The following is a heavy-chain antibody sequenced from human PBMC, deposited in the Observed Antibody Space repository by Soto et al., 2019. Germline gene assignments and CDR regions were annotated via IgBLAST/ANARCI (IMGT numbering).Heavy chain of an antibody. CDR2: ISWNISAI. V-gene: IGHV3-9*01. CDR1: GFTFEDYA. CDR3: AKGFSRYVDH. D-gene: IGHD2-2*01. J-gene: IGHJ4*02. Sequence: EVHLVESGGGLVQPGKSLRLSCAASGFTFEDYAMHWVRQAPGKGLEWVSGISWNISAIGYADSVKGRFTISRDNAKTSLYLEMNSLRPEDTAVYYCAKGFSRYVDHWGQGALVTVSS.